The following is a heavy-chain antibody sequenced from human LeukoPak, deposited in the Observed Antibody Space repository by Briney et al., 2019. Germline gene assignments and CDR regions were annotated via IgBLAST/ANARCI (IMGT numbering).Heavy chain of an antibody. Sequence: SETLTLTCTVSGGSISGYYWNWIRQPAGKGLEWIGRMRTSGSTNYNPSLKSRITVSVDTSKNQFSLKLNSLTAADTAVYYCARDDGSGWYHYWGQGTLVTVSS. CDR1: GGSISGYY. J-gene: IGHJ4*02. D-gene: IGHD6-19*01. CDR3: ARDDGSGWYHY. CDR2: MRTSGST. V-gene: IGHV4-4*07.